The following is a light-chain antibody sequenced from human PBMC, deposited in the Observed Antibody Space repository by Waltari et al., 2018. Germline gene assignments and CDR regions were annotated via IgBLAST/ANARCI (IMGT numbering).Light chain of an antibody. Sequence: DIVMTQSPDSLAVSLGERATIKCKSSQSLLYSSNNKNYLAWYQQKPGQPPKLLIYLASTRDSRVPDRFSGSGSETDFTLTISSLQAEDVAIYYCQQYYSTLVFGQGTKLEIK. CDR1: QSLLYSSNNKNY. J-gene: IGKJ2*01. V-gene: IGKV4-1*01. CDR3: QQYYSTLV. CDR2: LAS.